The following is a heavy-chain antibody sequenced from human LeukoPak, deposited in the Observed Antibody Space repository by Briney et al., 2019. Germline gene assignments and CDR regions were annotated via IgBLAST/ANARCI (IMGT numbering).Heavy chain of an antibody. CDR1: GGSISSYY. J-gene: IGHJ5*02. Sequence: SETLSLTCTVSGGSISSYYWSWIRQPPGKGLEWIGYIYTSGSTNYNPSLKSRVTISVDTSKNQFSLKLSSVTAADTDVYYCARMYYYDSSGYYYWFDPWGQRTLVTVSS. D-gene: IGHD3-22*01. V-gene: IGHV4-4*09. CDR3: ARMYYYDSSGYYYWFDP. CDR2: IYTSGST.